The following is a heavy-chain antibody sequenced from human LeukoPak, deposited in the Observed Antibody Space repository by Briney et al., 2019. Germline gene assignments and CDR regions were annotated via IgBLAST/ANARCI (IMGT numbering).Heavy chain of an antibody. V-gene: IGHV3-23*01. J-gene: IGHJ5*02. CDR2: ISGSGGST. CDR1: GFTFSSYA. D-gene: IGHD4-17*01. CDR3: ARDPAHDYGDYDGVNWFDP. Sequence: QTGGSLRLSCAASGFTFSSYAMSWVRQAPGKGLEWVSAISGSGGSTYYADSVKGRFTISRDNSKNTLYLQMNSLRAEDTAVYYCARDPAHDYGDYDGVNWFDPWGQGTLVTVSS.